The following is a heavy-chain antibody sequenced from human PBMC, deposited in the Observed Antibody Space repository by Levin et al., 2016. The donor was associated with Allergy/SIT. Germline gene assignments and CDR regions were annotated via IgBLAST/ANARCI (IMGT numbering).Heavy chain of an antibody. CDR3: ARDPGRSAFDI. Sequence: GESLKISCAASGFTFSNYWMTWVRQAPGKGLELVANIKEDEGVKNYVDSVKGRFTISRDNAHDSLYLQMNSLRAEDTAVYYCARDPGRSAFDIWGQGTTVTVAS. CDR1: GFTFSNYW. V-gene: IGHV3-7*05. CDR2: IKEDEGVK. J-gene: IGHJ3*02.